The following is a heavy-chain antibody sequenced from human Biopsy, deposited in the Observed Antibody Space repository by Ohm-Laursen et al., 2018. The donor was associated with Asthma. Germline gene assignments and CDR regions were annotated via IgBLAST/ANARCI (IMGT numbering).Heavy chain of an antibody. CDR1: GYIFINFA. Sequence: ASVKVSCNASGYIFINFAIHWVRQAPGQRLEWMGWINAGDGNTKYSQKFQGRVTITRDTSASTAYMGLRSLRSEDTAMYYCARTYYDFLTGQVNDAFALWGQGTMVTVSS. CDR3: ARTYYDFLTGQVNDAFAL. CDR2: INAGDGNT. D-gene: IGHD3-9*01. J-gene: IGHJ3*01. V-gene: IGHV1-3*01.